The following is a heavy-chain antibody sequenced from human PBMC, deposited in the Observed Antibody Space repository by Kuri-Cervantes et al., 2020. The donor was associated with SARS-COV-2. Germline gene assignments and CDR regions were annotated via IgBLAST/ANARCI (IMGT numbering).Heavy chain of an antibody. CDR3: VRDGDHWNFDY. CDR1: GFTFSSYA. V-gene: IGHV3-23*01. CDR2: ISGSGGST. J-gene: IGHJ4*02. D-gene: IGHD1-1*01. Sequence: GESLKISCAASGFTFSSYAMSWVRQAPGKGLEWVSAISGSGGSTHYADSVKGRFTISRDNSKNTLYLQMNSLRAEDTAVYYCVRDGDHWNFDYWGQGTLVTVSS.